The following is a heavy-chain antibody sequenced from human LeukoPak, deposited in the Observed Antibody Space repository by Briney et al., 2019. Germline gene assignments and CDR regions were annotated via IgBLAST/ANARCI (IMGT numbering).Heavy chain of an antibody. CDR2: IKQDGSEE. CDR1: GFTFTTYW. CDR3: SNGIYDRSY. J-gene: IGHJ4*02. Sequence: GGSLRLSCVASGFTFTTYWMAWIRQAPGKGLEWVANIKQDGSEEYYADSVRGRFTISRDNAKNSLYLLMNSLRAEDTAVYYCSNGIYDRSYWGQGTLVTVSS. V-gene: IGHV3-7*01. D-gene: IGHD2/OR15-2a*01.